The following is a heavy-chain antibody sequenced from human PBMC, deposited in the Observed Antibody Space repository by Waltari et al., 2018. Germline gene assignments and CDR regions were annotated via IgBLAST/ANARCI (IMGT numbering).Heavy chain of an antibody. CDR2: INHSGST. D-gene: IGHD3-10*01. CDR1: GGSFSGYY. J-gene: IGHJ4*02. V-gene: IGHV4-34*01. Sequence: QVQLQQWGAGLLKPSETLSLTCAVYGGSFSGYYWRWIRQPPGKGLEGIGEINHSGSTNYNPSLKSRVTISVDTSKNQFSLKLSSVTAADTAVYYCARGELLWFGEFYDYWGQGTLVTVSS. CDR3: ARGELLWFGEFYDY.